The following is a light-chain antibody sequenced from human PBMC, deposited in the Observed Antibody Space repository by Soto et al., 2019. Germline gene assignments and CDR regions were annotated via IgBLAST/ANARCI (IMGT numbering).Light chain of an antibody. CDR2: AVS. CDR1: SSDIGSYDH. J-gene: IGLJ1*01. V-gene: IGLV2-14*03. CDR3: ISSTDSQSYL. Sequence: QSSLSKPASVSGSPERSVTISCSGTSSDIGSYDHVAWYQQFPGKSPKLIIYAVSDRPSGVSDRFSGSKSGISASLTISGLQTEEEADYYCISSTDSQSYLFGTGTKVTVL.